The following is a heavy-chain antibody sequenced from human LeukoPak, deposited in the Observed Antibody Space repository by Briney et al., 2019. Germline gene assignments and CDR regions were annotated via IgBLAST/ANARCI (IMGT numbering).Heavy chain of an antibody. CDR1: GFPFSSFG. CDR3: ARDQYYYDSSGYYYYYYYMDV. J-gene: IGHJ6*03. CDR2: FGISISYI. D-gene: IGHD3-22*01. V-gene: IGHV3-21*01. Sequence: GSLRLSFEAPGFPFSSFGLNWVRQAPGKGLGWVSSFGISISYIYYPDSVKGRFTISRDNAKNSLYLQMNSLRAEDTAVYYCARDQYYYDSSGYYYYYYYMDVWGKGTTVTVSS.